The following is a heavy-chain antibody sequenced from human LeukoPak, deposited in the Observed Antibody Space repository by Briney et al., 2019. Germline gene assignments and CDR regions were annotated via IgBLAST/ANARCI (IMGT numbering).Heavy chain of an antibody. V-gene: IGHV5-51*01. CDR2: IYPGDSAM. D-gene: IGHD1-1*01. CDR3: ARRGVITQLERPFDL. Sequence: GESLKISCKGSGYTFNTYWIGWVRQMPGKGLEWMGVIYPGDSAMTYSPFFQGQVTISVDKSISTAYLQWNYLQASDTAMYYCARRGVITQLERPFDLWGQGTLVTVSS. J-gene: IGHJ5*02. CDR1: GYTFNTYW.